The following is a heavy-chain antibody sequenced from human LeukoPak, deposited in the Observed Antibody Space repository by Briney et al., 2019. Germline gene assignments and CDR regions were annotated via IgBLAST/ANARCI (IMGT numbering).Heavy chain of an antibody. CDR2: IWYDGSNK. V-gene: IGHV3-33*06. D-gene: IGHD6-19*01. J-gene: IGHJ4*01. Sequence: GGSLRLSCAASGFTFSSYGMHWVRQAPGKGLEWVALIWYDGSNKYYADSVKGRFTISRDNSKNTLYLQMNSLRAEDTAVYYCAKGIYSSGWSYFDYWGRGTLVTVSS. CDR1: GFTFSSYG. CDR3: AKGIYSSGWSYFDY.